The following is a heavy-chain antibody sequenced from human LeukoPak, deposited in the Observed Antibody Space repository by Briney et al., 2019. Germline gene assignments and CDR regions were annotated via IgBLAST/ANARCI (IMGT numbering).Heavy chain of an antibody. CDR2: ISSSSSTI. CDR3: ARDYQSVVWSPNSFDP. D-gene: IGHD2-15*01. J-gene: IGHJ5*02. CDR1: GFTFSSYS. V-gene: IGHV3-48*04. Sequence: GGSLRLSCAASGFTFSSYSMNWVRQAPGKGLEWVSDISSSSSTIYYADSVKGRFTISRDNAKSSLYLQMNSLRAEDTAVYYCARDYQSVVWSPNSFDPWGQGTLVTVSS.